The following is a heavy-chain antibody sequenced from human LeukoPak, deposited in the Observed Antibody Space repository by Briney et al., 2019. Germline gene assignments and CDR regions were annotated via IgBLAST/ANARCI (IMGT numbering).Heavy chain of an antibody. J-gene: IGHJ4*02. CDR2: IRGKAYGGTT. D-gene: IGHD3/OR15-3a*01. CDR1: GFTFGDYA. V-gene: IGHV3-49*04. CDR3: TRDRDTGLGRKGAFPPDY. Sequence: GGSLRLSCTASGFTFGDYAMSWVRQAPGKGLEWVGFIRGKAYGGTTEYAASVKGRFTISRDDSKSIAYLQMNSLKTEDTAVYYCTRDRDTGLGRKGAFPPDYWGQGTLVTVSS.